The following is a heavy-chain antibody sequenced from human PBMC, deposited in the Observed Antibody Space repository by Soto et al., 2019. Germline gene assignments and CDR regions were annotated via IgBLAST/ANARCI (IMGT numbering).Heavy chain of an antibody. D-gene: IGHD3-10*01. CDR1: GGSFDEFY. J-gene: IGHJ6*02. CDR2: ISHDGGT. CDR3: ARGQLVWYGDLTPYHRDMDV. V-gene: IGHV4-34*02. Sequence: QVQLQQWGAGLLRPSETLSLTCAFYGGSFDEFYWSWVRQSPGKGLEWVGEISHDGGTNYSPSLASRVSISVDTSKHQFSLHLRSVTAADTGLYYCARGQLVWYGDLTPYHRDMDVWGQGTTVTVSS.